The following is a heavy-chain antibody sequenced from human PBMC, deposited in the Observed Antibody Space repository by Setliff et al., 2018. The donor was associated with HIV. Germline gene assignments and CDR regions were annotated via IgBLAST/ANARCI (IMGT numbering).Heavy chain of an antibody. CDR1: GGSISTYY. Sequence: LSLTCTVSGGSISTYYWSWIRQSPGEGLEWIGYIFYTESTNYTPSIKSTNYNPSLKSRVTVSLDTSQNQFSLNLSSVTAADTAVYSCARSRPRSMDFYMDVWGKGTTVTVSS. V-gene: IGHV4-59*01. D-gene: IGHD2-8*01. CDR3: ARSRPRSMDFYMDV. CDR2: IFYTESTNYTPSIKST. J-gene: IGHJ6*03.